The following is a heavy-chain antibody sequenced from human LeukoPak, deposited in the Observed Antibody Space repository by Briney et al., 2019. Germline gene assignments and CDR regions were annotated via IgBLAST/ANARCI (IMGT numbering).Heavy chain of an antibody. D-gene: IGHD1-1*01. Sequence: SETLSLTCIVYGGSFSAYYWTWIRQPPGKGLEWIGEINHSGATIYNPSLNSRVTISVDTSKKQFSLKVSSVTAAGTAVYYCARHGTSGTNLNWFDPWGQGTLVTVSS. J-gene: IGHJ5*02. CDR1: GGSFSAYY. CDR2: INHSGAT. V-gene: IGHV4-34*01. CDR3: ARHGTSGTNLNWFDP.